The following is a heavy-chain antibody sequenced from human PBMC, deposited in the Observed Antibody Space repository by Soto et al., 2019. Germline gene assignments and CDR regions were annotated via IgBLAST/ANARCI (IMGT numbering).Heavy chain of an antibody. CDR3: ARAPYYDSSGYYLDY. CDR2: IYHSGST. J-gene: IGHJ4*02. D-gene: IGHD3-22*01. V-gene: IGHV4-4*02. CDR1: GGSISSSNW. Sequence: QVQLQESGPGLVKPSGTLSLTCAVSGGSISSSNWWSWVRQPPGKGLEWIGEIYHSGSTNFNPSLKSRVTISVDKSKNQFSLKLSSGTAADTAVYYCARAPYYDSSGYYLDYWGQGTLVTVSS.